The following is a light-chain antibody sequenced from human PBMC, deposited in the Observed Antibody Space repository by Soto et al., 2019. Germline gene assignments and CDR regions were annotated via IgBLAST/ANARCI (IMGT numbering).Light chain of an antibody. CDR1: LSISRW. Sequence: DVQMTQSPSTLSASVGDRVTITCRARLSISRWLAWYQHKPGKAPKLLIYKASSLESGVPSRFSGRGSGTEFTLTISSLQADDFATYCCQQYDSYSVTYGQGTKVDIK. CDR2: KAS. V-gene: IGKV1-5*03. CDR3: QQYDSYSVT. J-gene: IGKJ1*01.